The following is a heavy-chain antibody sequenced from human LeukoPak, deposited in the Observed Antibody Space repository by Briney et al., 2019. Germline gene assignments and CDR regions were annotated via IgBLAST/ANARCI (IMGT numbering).Heavy chain of an antibody. D-gene: IGHD3-22*01. CDR2: IRVYNGNT. V-gene: IGHV1-18*01. CDR3: ARDINGYYYDSHGYYPTDL. CDR1: GYIFTSYG. Sequence: ASVTVSFKSAGYIFTSYGISWVRQAPGQGLEWMGWIRVYNGNTNYPQRLQGRVTMTPDTSTTTAYMELRSLRSDDTAVYYCARDINGYYYDSHGYYPTDLWGQGTLVTVSS. J-gene: IGHJ5*02.